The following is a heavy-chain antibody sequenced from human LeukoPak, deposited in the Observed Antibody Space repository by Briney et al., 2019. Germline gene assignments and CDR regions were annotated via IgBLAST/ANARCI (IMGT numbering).Heavy chain of an antibody. CDR3: ARGGYYGSGRGWFDP. D-gene: IGHD3-10*01. CDR2: IYPDDSDT. CDR1: GYSFTSFW. Sequence: GDSLKISCKGSGYSFTSFWIGWVRQMPGKGLEWMGIIYPDDSDTRYSPSFQGQVTISVDKSISTAYLQWSSLRASDTAMYYCARGGYYGSGRGWFDPWGQGTLVTVSS. J-gene: IGHJ5*02. V-gene: IGHV5-51*01.